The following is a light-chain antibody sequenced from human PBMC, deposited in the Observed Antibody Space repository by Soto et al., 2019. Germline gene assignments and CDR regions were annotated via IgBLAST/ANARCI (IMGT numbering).Light chain of an antibody. CDR1: QDISNY. CDR3: QQYDNLPPT. V-gene: IGKV1-33*01. Sequence: DIQMTQSPSSLSASVGDRVTITCQASQDISNYLNWYQQKPGKAPKLLIYDASNLETGVPSRFSGSGSATDFTFAISSLQPEDIATYYCQQYDNLPPTCGGGTKVEIK. CDR2: DAS. J-gene: IGKJ4*01.